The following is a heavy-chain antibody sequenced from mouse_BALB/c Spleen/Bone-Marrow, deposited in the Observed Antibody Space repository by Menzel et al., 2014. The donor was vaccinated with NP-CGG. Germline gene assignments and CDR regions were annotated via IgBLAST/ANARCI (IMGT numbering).Heavy chain of an antibody. CDR2: INPSNGRA. CDR1: GYTFTSYW. V-gene: IGHV1S81*02. CDR3: ARAGGYDGFAY. D-gene: IGHD2-2*01. J-gene: IGHJ3*01. Sequence: LVESGAELVKPGASVKLSCKASGYTFTSYWMHWVKQRPGQGLEWIGEINPSNGRADYNEKFRSKATLTVDRSSSTAYMQLSSLTSEDSAVYYCARAGGYDGFAYWGQGTLVTVPA.